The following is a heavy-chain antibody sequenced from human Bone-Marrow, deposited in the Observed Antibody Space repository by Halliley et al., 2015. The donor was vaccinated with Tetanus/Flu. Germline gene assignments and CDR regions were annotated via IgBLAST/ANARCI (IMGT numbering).Heavy chain of an antibody. CDR1: GGSFRGSY. J-gene: IGHJ4*02. CDR3: ARGPASRFDY. Sequence: LRLSCAVFGGSFRGSYWSWIRQPPGKGLEWIGEINHSGSTNYNPSLKSRVPISIDTSKNQFSLKLSSVSAADTAVYYCARGPASRFDYWGQGTLVTVPS. CDR2: INHSGST. V-gene: IGHV4-34*01.